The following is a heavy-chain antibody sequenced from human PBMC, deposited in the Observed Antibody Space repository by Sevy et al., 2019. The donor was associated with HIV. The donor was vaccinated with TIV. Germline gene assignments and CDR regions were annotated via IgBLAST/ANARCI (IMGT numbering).Heavy chain of an antibody. Sequence: GGSLRLSCAASGFTFSSYWMHWVRQAPGKGLVWVSRINSDGSSTSYADSVKGRFTISRDNAKNTLFLKMNSLRAEDTAVYHCARDGNVVVPAAIREEPTYYYYYMDVWGKGTTVTVSS. CDR3: ARDGNVVVPAAIREEPTYYYYYMDV. CDR2: INSDGSST. J-gene: IGHJ6*03. D-gene: IGHD2-2*02. CDR1: GFTFSSYW. V-gene: IGHV3-74*01.